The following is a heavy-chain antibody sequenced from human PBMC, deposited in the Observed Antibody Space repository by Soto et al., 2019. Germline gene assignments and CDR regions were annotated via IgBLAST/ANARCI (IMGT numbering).Heavy chain of an antibody. V-gene: IGHV5-10-1*01. CDR3: ARHKSGGVSYPFDF. D-gene: IGHD3-10*01. J-gene: IGHJ4*02. CDR1: GFLFTRYW. CDR2: RNPKDSFA. Sequence: GESLKISFQASGFLFTRYWLSWVRQMPGKGLGRMVLRNPKDSFANYSQSFRGHVTISPDTSVTTAYLNWSSLRASDTAIYYCARHKSGGVSYPFDFWGQGTLLTVSS.